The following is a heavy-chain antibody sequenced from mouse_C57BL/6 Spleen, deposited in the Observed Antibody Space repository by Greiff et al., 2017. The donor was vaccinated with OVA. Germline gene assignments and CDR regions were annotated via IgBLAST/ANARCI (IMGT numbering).Heavy chain of an antibody. CDR3: ARDRGLGDFDY. CDR2: INYDGSST. J-gene: IGHJ2*01. CDR1: GFTFSDYY. D-gene: IGHD4-1*01. Sequence: DVKLVESEGGLVQPGSSMKLSCTASGFTFSDYYMAWVRQVPEKGLEWVANINYDGSSTYYLDSLKSRFIISRDNAKNILYLQMSSLKSEDTATYYCARDRGLGDFDYWGQGTTLTVSS. V-gene: IGHV5-16*01.